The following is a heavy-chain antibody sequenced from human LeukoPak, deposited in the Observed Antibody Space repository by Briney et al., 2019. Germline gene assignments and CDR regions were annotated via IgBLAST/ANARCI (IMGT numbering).Heavy chain of an antibody. D-gene: IGHD3-10*01. Sequence: GASVKVSCKASGYTFSSYGNSWVRQAPGQGLEWMGWISAYNGNTNYRQKLQGRVTMTTDTSTNTAYMDLRSLRSDDTAIYYCARDSPDGSGTYYNDSPDYWGQGTLVTVSS. CDR3: ARDSPDGSGTYYNDSPDY. CDR2: ISAYNGNT. V-gene: IGHV1-18*01. J-gene: IGHJ4*02. CDR1: GYTFSSYG.